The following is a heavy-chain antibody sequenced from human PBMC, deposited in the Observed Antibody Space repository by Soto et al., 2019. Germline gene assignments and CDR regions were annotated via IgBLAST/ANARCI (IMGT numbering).Heavy chain of an antibody. V-gene: IGHV3-21*01. CDR2: ISGSSTYI. J-gene: IGHJ3*02. CDR3: ASSRPGRTGTTYAFDI. D-gene: IGHD1-7*01. CDR1: GFTFSTYS. Sequence: GGSLRLSCAASGFTFSTYSMNWVRQAPGKGLEWVSSISGSSTYIYYADSVKGRFTISRDNAKNSLYLQMNSLRADDTVVYNCASSRPGRTGTTYAFDIWGQGTMVTVSS.